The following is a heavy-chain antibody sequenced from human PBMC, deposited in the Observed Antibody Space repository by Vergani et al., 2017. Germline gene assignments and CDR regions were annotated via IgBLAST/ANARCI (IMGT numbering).Heavy chain of an antibody. CDR1: GGSISSSSYY. V-gene: IGHV4-39*07. Sequence: QLQLQESGPGLVKPSETLSLLCTVSGGSISSSSYYWGWIRQTPGKGLEWIGSIYYSGSTYYNPSLKSRVTISVDTSKNQFSLKLSSVTAADTAVYYCARVGSSSGWYAFYHWGQGTLVTVSS. D-gene: IGHD6-19*01. J-gene: IGHJ4*02. CDR2: IYYSGST. CDR3: ARVGSSSGWYAFYH.